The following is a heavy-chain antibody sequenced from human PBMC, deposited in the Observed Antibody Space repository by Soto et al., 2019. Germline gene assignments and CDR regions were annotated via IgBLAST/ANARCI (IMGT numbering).Heavy chain of an antibody. V-gene: IGHV3-21*01. J-gene: IGHJ4*02. CDR2: ISSGSSNI. Sequence: EVQLVESGGGLVKPGGSLTLSCAASGFAFRSYNMNWVRQAPGKGLEWVASISSGSSNIYYADSVKGRFAISRDNAKNSLLLQMDSLRAEDSAVYYCASATVVAATLDFWGQGTLVTVSS. D-gene: IGHD2-15*01. CDR3: ASATVVAATLDF. CDR1: GFAFRSYN.